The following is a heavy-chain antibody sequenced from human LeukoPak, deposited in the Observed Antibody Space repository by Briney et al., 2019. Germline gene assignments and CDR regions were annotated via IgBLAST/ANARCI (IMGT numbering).Heavy chain of an antibody. CDR1: GGTFSSYT. J-gene: IGHJ4*02. D-gene: IGHD3-22*01. Sequence: GASVKVSCKASGGTFSSYTISWVGQAPGQGLEWMGRIIPILGIANYAQKFQGRVTITADKSTSTAYMELSSLRSEDTAVYYCARDRGSITMIASPGYYFDYWGQGTLFTVSS. CDR2: IIPILGIA. V-gene: IGHV1-69*04. CDR3: ARDRGSITMIASPGYYFDY.